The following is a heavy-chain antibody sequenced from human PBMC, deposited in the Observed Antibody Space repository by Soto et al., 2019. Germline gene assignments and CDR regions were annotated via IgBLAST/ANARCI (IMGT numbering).Heavy chain of an antibody. Sequence: GGSLRLSCAASGFSFSSYSMNWVRQAPGKGLEWLSSISSSSSYIYYADSVKGRFTISRDNAKKSLFLQMNSLRAEDTAVYYCARDSTQLWVGYYHYAMDVWGQGTTVTVSS. CDR3: ARDSTQLWVGYYHYAMDV. J-gene: IGHJ6*02. D-gene: IGHD5-18*01. CDR1: GFSFSSYS. CDR2: ISSSSSYI. V-gene: IGHV3-21*01.